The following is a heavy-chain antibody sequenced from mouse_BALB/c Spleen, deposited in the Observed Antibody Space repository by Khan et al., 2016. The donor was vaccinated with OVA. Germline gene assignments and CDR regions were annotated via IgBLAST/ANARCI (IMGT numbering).Heavy chain of an antibody. CDR3: ARIHGSDFDY. D-gene: IGHD1-1*01. CDR2: INPHFGET. J-gene: IGHJ2*01. CDR1: GYSFTGYF. V-gene: IGHV1-20*02. Sequence: VQLKESGPELVKPGASVKISCKASGYSFTGYFMHWVMQSHGKSLEWIGRINPHFGETFYNQKFVDKATLTVDESSSTAHLELRSLASEDSAVYYCARIHGSDFDYWGQGTILTVSS.